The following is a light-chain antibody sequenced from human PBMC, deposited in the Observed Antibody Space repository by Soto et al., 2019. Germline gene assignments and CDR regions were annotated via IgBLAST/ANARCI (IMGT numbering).Light chain of an antibody. CDR2: RAS. J-gene: IGKJ3*01. CDR3: QHRNIYSGT. Sequence: DIQMTQSPSTLSASVGDRVTITCRASQSINSWLAWYQQKPGKAPKLLIYRASTLEGGVPSRFSGSGSGTEFTLTISSLQPDDFATYYCQHRNIYSGTFGPGTKVDIK. CDR1: QSINSW. V-gene: IGKV1-5*03.